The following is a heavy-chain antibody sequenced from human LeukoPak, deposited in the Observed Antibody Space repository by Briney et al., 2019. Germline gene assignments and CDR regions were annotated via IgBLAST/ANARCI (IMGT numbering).Heavy chain of an antibody. CDR3: ARDLYYGSGLNWFDR. CDR2: ISYDGSNK. V-gene: IGHV3-30*04. CDR1: GFTFSSYA. J-gene: IGHJ5*02. Sequence: PGGSLRLSCAASGFTFSSYAMHWVRQAPGKGLEWVAVISYDGSNKYYADSVKGRFTISRDNSKNTLYLQMNSLRAEDTAVYYCARDLYYGSGLNWFDRWGQGTLVTVSS. D-gene: IGHD3-10*01.